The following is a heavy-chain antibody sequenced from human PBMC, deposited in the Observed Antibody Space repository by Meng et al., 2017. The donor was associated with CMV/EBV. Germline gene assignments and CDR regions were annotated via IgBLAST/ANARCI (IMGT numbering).Heavy chain of an antibody. Sequence: GESLKISCAASGFTFSNSDMNWVRQAPGKGLEWVSGVSWNGSRTHYADSVKGRFIISRDNAKNSLYLQMNSLRAEDTAVYYCARDDPRTSGRVCAFDIWGQGTMVTVSS. CDR1: GFTFSNSD. D-gene: IGHD6-25*01. CDR3: ARDDPRTSGRVCAFDI. CDR2: VSWNGSRT. J-gene: IGHJ3*02. V-gene: IGHV3-19*01.